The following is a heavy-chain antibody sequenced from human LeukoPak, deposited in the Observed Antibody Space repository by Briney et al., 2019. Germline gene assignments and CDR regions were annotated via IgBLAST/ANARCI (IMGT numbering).Heavy chain of an antibody. D-gene: IGHD3-22*01. Sequence: PGGSLRLSCAASGFTFSSYAMSWVRQAPGKGLEWVSAISGSGGSTYYADSVKGRFTISRDNSKNTLYLQMNSLRAEDTAVYYCAKPYDSSGYPPDAFDIWGQGTMVAVSS. CDR2: ISGSGGST. J-gene: IGHJ3*02. CDR1: GFTFSSYA. V-gene: IGHV3-23*01. CDR3: AKPYDSSGYPPDAFDI.